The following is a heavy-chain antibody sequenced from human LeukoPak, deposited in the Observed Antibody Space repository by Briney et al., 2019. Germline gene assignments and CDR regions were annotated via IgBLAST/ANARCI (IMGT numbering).Heavy chain of an antibody. V-gene: IGHV4-4*07. CDR2: IYTSGST. J-gene: IGHJ6*03. Sequence: PSETLSLTCTVSGGSISSYYWSWIRQPAGKGLEWIGRIYTSGSTNYNPSLKSRVTISVDKSKNQFSLKLSSVTAADTAVYYWAREPDDYYYYMDVWGKGTTVTVSS. D-gene: IGHD3-3*01. CDR1: GGSISSYY. CDR3: AREPDDYYYYMDV.